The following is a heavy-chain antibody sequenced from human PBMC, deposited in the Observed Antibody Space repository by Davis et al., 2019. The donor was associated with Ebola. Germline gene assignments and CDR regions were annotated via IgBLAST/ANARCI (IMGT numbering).Heavy chain of an antibody. V-gene: IGHV3-49*04. D-gene: IGHD1-1*01. CDR3: SRDLKERPPSYYNGMDV. CDR1: GFTFSSYS. CDR2: IRSKAYGGKP. Sequence: GGSLRLSCAASGFTFSSYSMNWVRQAPGKGLEWVGFIRSKAYGGKPAYAASVQGRFTISRDDSKAIAYLQMDSLRSEDTAIYYCSRDLKERPPSYYNGMDVWGQGTTVTVSS. J-gene: IGHJ6*02.